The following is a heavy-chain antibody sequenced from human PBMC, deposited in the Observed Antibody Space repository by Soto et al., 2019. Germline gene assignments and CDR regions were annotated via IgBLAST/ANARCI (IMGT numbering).Heavy chain of an antibody. CDR2: IYYSGYT. V-gene: IGHV4-59*01. D-gene: IGHD5-12*01. J-gene: IGHJ4*02. CDR3: ARDSVGSGYD. CDR1: GGSMSSYY. Sequence: QVQLQESGPGLVKPSETLSLTCAVSGGSMSSYYWSWIRQPPGKRPEWIGYIYYSGYTTYNPSLKXRVTISVDTSKNQFSLKLSSVTAADTAVYYCARDSVGSGYDWGQGTLVTVSS.